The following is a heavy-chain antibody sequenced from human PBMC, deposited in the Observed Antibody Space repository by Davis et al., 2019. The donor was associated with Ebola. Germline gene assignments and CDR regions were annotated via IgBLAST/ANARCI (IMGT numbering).Heavy chain of an antibody. CDR1: AFIFSSYG. Sequence: GESLKISCVGSAFIFSSYGMHWVRQAPGKGLEWVALIRNDGSNKYYADSVKGRFTVSRDNSNNTVYLQMDSLRAEDTAVYFCAKDHRFIVAAVTGLDYWGQGTPVTVSS. V-gene: IGHV3-30*02. CDR3: AKDHRFIVAAVTGLDY. D-gene: IGHD5-12*01. J-gene: IGHJ4*02. CDR2: IRNDGSNK.